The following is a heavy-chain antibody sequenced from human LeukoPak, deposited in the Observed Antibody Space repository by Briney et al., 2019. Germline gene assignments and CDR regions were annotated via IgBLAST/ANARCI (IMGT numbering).Heavy chain of an antibody. CDR2: INSDGSST. CDR3: ARGGVYSYGSFDY. J-gene: IGHJ4*02. D-gene: IGHD5-18*01. V-gene: IGHV3-74*01. CDR1: GFTFSSYW. Sequence: GGSLRLSCAASGFTFSSYWMHWVRQAPGKGLGWVSRINSDGSSTSYADSVKGRLTISRDKAKNTLYVQMNSLRAEDTAVYYCARGGVYSYGSFDYWGQGTLVTVSS.